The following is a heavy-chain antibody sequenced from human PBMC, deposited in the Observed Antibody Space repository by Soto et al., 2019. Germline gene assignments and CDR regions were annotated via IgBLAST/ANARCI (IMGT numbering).Heavy chain of an antibody. V-gene: IGHV1-46*01. CDR3: ARVDYEPTFYAFDI. J-gene: IGHJ3*02. CDR1: GYTFTSYY. CDR2: INPSGGST. D-gene: IGHD4-17*01. Sequence: ASVKVSCKASGYTFTSYYMHWVRQAPGQGLEWMGIINPSGGSTSYAQKFQGRVTMTRDTSTITVYMELSSLRSEHTSVYYCARVDYEPTFYAFDIWGQVTMVTVSS.